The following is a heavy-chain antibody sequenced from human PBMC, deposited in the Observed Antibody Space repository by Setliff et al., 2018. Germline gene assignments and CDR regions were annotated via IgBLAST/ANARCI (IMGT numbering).Heavy chain of an antibody. J-gene: IGHJ4*02. Sequence: ASVKVSCKASGYTFSDYGISWVRQAPGQGLEWMGWVSPHTGNTFYAPQFQGRVIMTTDTSTNTAYMDLRSLRSDDTAVYYCERLVRYCTTATCQSTSGDDFWGLGTLVTVSS. CDR2: VSPHTGNT. D-gene: IGHD2-8*01. CDR3: ERLVRYCTTATCQSTSGDDF. CDR1: GYTFSDYG. V-gene: IGHV1-18*01.